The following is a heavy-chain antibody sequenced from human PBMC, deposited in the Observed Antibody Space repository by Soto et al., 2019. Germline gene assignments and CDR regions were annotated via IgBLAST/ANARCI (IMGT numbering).Heavy chain of an antibody. CDR2: IWYDGSNK. V-gene: IGHV3-33*01. CDR3: ARVGYTYGDYPPDY. CDR1: GFTFSSYG. D-gene: IGHD4-17*01. Sequence: QVQLVESGGGVVQPGWSLRLSCAASGFTFSSYGMHWVRQAPGKGLEWVAVIWYDGSNKYYADSVKGRFTISRDNSKNTLYLQMNSLRAEDTAVYYCARVGYTYGDYPPDYWGQGTLVTVSS. J-gene: IGHJ4*02.